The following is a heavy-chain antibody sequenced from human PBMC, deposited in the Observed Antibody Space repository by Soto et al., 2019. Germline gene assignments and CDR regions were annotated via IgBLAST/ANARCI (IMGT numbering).Heavy chain of an antibody. Sequence: LSLTCTVAGGPIKSRDYHWSWTRQSPAKGLEWIGYIHNSGTSFYNPSLRGRVTVTLDTSRSQFSLTVASVTASDSAVYYCVGEEGIAAPQLDYWGQGIPVTVSS. CDR3: VGEEGIAAPQLDY. CDR1: GGPIKSRDYH. J-gene: IGHJ4*02. V-gene: IGHV4-30-4*01. D-gene: IGHD6-6*01. CDR2: IHNSGTS.